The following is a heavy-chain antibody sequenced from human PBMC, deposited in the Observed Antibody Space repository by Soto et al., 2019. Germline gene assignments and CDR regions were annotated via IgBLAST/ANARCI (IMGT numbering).Heavy chain of an antibody. CDR1: GGSFSGYC. Sequence: SETLSLTCAVYGGSFSGYCWSWIRQPPGKGLEWIGEINHSGSTNYNPSLKSRVTISVDTSKNQFSLKLSSVTAADTAVYYCARGLGLGIKRGYYYYGMDVWGQGTTVTVSS. D-gene: IGHD7-27*01. CDR3: ARGLGLGIKRGYYYYGMDV. V-gene: IGHV4-34*01. J-gene: IGHJ6*02. CDR2: INHSGST.